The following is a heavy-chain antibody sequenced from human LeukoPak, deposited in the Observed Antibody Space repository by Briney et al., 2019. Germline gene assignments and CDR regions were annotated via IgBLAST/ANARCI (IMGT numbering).Heavy chain of an antibody. Sequence: GGSLRLSCAASGFTFSDHYMEWVRQAPGKGLEWVGRTRKKANSYTTEYAASVRGGFSISRDDSKNSLFLQMNSLRTEDMAVYFCARGRTVAGTRYYLDYWGQGTLVTVSS. J-gene: IGHJ4*02. CDR2: TRKKANSYTT. V-gene: IGHV3-72*01. D-gene: IGHD6-19*01. CDR1: GFTFSDHY. CDR3: ARGRTVAGTRYYLDY.